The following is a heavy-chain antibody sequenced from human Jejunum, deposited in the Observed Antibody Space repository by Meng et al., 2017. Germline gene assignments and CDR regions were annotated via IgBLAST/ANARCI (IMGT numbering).Heavy chain of an antibody. V-gene: IGHV7-4-1*02. CDR2: INTYSGSP. CDR1: GYSFMTYA. CDR3: ARRSLGEMSGDPDY. Sequence: QVQLVQSGSALKNPGASVTVSCRASGYSFMTYALNWVRQAPAQGLEWMGWINTYSGSPTYAQGFTGRFVFSLDTSVSTAYLQINNLQSDDTAVYYCARRSLGEMSGDPDYWGQGTLVTVSS. D-gene: IGHD3-16*01. J-gene: IGHJ4*02.